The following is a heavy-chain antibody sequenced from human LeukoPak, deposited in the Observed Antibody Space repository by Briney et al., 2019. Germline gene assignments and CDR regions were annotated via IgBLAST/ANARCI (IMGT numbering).Heavy chain of an antibody. CDR2: IYSGGTT. CDR3: AKAASASAAIDY. J-gene: IGHJ4*02. V-gene: IGHV3-66*01. CDR1: GFTVNRNY. Sequence: PGGSLRLSCAASGFTVNRNYMIWVRQAPGKGLECVSVIYSGGTTWYADSVKGRFTISRDNSKNTLYLQMNSLRAEDTAVYYCAKAASASAAIDYWGQGTLVTVSS. D-gene: IGHD2-2*01.